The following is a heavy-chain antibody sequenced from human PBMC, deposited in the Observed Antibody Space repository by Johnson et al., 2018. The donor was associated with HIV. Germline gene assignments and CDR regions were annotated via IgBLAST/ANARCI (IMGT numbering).Heavy chain of an antibody. J-gene: IGHJ3*02. CDR2: IKQDGSEE. CDR3: ARDGMHYDFWSGYAPDAFDI. V-gene: IGHV3-7*03. D-gene: IGHD3-3*01. CDR1: GFTFSSYW. Sequence: VQLVESGGGLVQPGGSLRLSCAASGFTFSSYWMSWVRQAPGKGLEWVANIKQDGSEEYYVDSVKGRFTISRDNANNSLYLQMNSLRAEDKAVYYCARDGMHYDFWSGYAPDAFDIWGQGTMVTVSS.